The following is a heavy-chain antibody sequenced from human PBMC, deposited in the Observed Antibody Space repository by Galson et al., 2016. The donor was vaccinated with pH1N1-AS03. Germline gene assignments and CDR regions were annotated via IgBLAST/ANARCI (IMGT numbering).Heavy chain of an antibody. D-gene: IGHD2-8*02. CDR2: NSAASYGP. J-gene: IGHJ4*02. V-gene: IGHV3-23*01. Sequence: SLRLSCAASGFTFSTYDFIWARQAPGKGLEWVSTNSAASYGPYYADSVKGRFTVSRDNSKSTVYLQMSSLIADDTARYYRARRRSHPDNTGRYYLDAWGQGSLVTVSS. CDR1: GFTFSTYD. CDR3: ARRRSHPDNTGRYYLDA.